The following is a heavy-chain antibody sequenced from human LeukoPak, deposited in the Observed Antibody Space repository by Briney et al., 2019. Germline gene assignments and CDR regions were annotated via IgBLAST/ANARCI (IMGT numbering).Heavy chain of an antibody. D-gene: IGHD1-26*01. J-gene: IGHJ4*02. Sequence: SETLSLTCSVSGGSISSYYWSWIRQSPGKGVEWIGYIYHSGSTNYNPSLKSRVTISVDTSKNQFSLKLSSVTAADTAVYYCASYSGSLLDYWGQGILVTVSS. CDR1: GGSISSYY. CDR2: IYHSGST. CDR3: ASYSGSLLDY. V-gene: IGHV4-59*01.